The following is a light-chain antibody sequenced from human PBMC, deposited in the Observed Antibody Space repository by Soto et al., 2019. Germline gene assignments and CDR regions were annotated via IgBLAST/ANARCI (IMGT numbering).Light chain of an antibody. CDR2: AAS. CDR3: QQCSAWPLT. Sequence: EIVLTQSPATLSLSPGEGATLSCRASQSVSRYFAWYHQKPGQAPRLLIYAASNRATGIPDRFSGSGSVTDFTLTIGSLEPEDSAVYDCQQCSAWPLTFGGGTKVEIK. CDR1: QSVSRY. J-gene: IGKJ4*01. V-gene: IGKV3-11*01.